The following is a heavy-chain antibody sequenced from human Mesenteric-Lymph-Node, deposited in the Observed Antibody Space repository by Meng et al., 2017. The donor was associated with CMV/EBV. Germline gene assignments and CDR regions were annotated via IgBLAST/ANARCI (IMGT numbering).Heavy chain of an antibody. CDR2: ISSSGSTI. Sequence: GGSLRLSCAASGFTFSDYYMSWIRQAPGKGLEWVSYISSSGSTIYYADSVKGRFTISRDNSKNTLYLQMNSLRAEDTAVYYCARDFVYSNFGYYYYGMDVWGQGTTVTVSS. J-gene: IGHJ6*02. CDR1: GFTFSDYY. CDR3: ARDFVYSNFGYYYYGMDV. D-gene: IGHD4-11*01. V-gene: IGHV3-11*01.